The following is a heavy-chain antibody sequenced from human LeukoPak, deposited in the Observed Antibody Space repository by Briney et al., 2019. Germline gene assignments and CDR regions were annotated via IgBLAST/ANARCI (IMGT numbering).Heavy chain of an antibody. Sequence: GGSLRLSCAASVLSFSSFAMSWVRAGPAGGVEWVSSIRGKGETFYGDSVKGRFPISRDNSKKMVYLQLNSLRAEDTAIYYCASNREVVGAAIYWGQGIMVTVSS. CDR2: IRGKGET. J-gene: IGHJ4*02. V-gene: IGHV3-23*01. CDR1: VLSFSSFA. CDR3: ASNREVVGAAIY. D-gene: IGHD2-15*01.